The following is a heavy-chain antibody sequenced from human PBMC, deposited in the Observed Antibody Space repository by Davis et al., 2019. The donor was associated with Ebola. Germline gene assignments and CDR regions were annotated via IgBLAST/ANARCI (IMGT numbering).Heavy chain of an antibody. CDR1: GFTFSIYA. D-gene: IGHD6-13*01. J-gene: IGHJ4*02. CDR3: ARLTGYSSSLPFDY. Sequence: GESLKISCAASGFTFSIYAMSWVRQAPGKGLEWVSAISGSGGSTYYADSVKGRFTISRDNSKNTLYLQMNSLRAEDTAVYYCARLTGYSSSLPFDYWGQGTLVTVSS. CDR2: ISGSGGST. V-gene: IGHV3-23*01.